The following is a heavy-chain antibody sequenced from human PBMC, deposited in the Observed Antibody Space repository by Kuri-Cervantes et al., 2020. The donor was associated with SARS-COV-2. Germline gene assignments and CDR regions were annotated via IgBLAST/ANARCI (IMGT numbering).Heavy chain of an antibody. D-gene: IGHD6-19*01. CDR1: GFTFSSYG. CDR2: IWYDGSNK. V-gene: IGHV3-33*08. J-gene: IGHJ4*02. CDR3: ARGIAVAGMFDY. Sequence: LSLTCAASGFTFSSYGMHWVRQAPGKGLEWVAVIWYDGSNKYYADSVKGRFTISRDNSKNTLYLQMNSLRAEDTAVYYCARGIAVAGMFDYWGQGTLVTVSS.